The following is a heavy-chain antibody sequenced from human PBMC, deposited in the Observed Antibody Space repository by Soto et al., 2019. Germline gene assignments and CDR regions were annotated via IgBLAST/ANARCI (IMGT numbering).Heavy chain of an antibody. Sequence: SETLSLTCTVSGGSISSYYWSWIRQPPGKGLEWIGYIYYSGSTNYNPSLKGRVTISVDTSKNQFSLKLSSVTAADTAVYYCARTGHDSSGYYYDYYYGMDVWGQGTTVTVSS. V-gene: IGHV4-59*01. J-gene: IGHJ6*02. CDR3: ARTGHDSSGYYYDYYYGMDV. CDR1: GGSISSYY. CDR2: IYYSGST. D-gene: IGHD3-22*01.